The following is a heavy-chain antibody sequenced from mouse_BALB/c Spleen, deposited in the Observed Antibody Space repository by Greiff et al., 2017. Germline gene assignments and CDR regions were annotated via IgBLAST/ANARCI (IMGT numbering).Heavy chain of an antibody. Sequence: QVQLQQSGPELVRPGVSVKISCKGSGYTFTDYAMHWVKQSHAKSLEWIGVISTYYGNTNYNQKFKGKATMTVDKSSSTAYMELARLTSEDSAIYYCTTRITSVIGSDPWFAYWGQGTLVTVSA. J-gene: IGHJ3*01. D-gene: IGHD1-1*01. V-gene: IGHV1-67*01. CDR2: ISTYYGNT. CDR1: GYTFTDYA. CDR3: TTRITSVIGSDPWFAY.